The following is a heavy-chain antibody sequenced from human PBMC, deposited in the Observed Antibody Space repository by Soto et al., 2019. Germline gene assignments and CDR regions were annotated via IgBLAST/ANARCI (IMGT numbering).Heavy chain of an antibody. CDR1: GYTFTSYG. J-gene: IGHJ5*02. V-gene: IGHV1-18*01. CDR3: ARDTVDYYGSGSEALYNWFDP. CDR2: ISAYNGNT. Sequence: QVQLVQSGAEVKKPGASVKVSCKASGYTFTSYGISWVRQAPGQGLEWMGWISAYNGNTNYAQKLQGRVTMTTDTSTRTAYMELRSLRSDDTAVYYCARDTVDYYGSGSEALYNWFDPWGQGTLVTVSS. D-gene: IGHD3-10*01.